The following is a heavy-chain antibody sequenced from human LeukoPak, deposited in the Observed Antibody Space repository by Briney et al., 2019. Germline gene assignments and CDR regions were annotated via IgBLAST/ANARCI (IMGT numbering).Heavy chain of an antibody. CDR3: ARAVVAAAPPAFDP. CDR1: GFTFSSYN. CDR2: IDISSSFI. D-gene: IGHD2-15*01. Sequence: GGSLRLSCAASGFTFSSYNMNWVRQAPGKGLEWVSSIDISSSFIFYADSVKGRFTISRDNAKNSLYLQMNSLRAEDTAVYYCARAVVAAAPPAFDPWGQGTLVTVSS. V-gene: IGHV3-21*01. J-gene: IGHJ5*02.